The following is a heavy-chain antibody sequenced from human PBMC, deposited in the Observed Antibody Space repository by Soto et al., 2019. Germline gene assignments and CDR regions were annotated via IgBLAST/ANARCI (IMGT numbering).Heavy chain of an antibody. CDR2: ISSSSSYI. J-gene: IGHJ4*02. CDR1: GFTFSSYS. D-gene: IGHD4-17*01. CDR3: ARDYGDYASYDY. Sequence: GGSLRLSCAASGFTFSSYSMNWVRQAPGKGLEWVSSISSSSSYIYYADSVKGRFTISRDNAKNSLYLQMNSLRAEDTAVYYCARDYGDYASYDYWGQGTLVTVSS. V-gene: IGHV3-21*01.